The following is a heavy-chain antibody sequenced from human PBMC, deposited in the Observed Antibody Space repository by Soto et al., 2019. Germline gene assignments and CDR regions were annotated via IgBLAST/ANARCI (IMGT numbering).Heavy chain of an antibody. CDR3: ASPWKSRGYSPGYWYDAFDI. Sequence: ASETLSLTCTVSGGSISSGDYYWSWIRQPPGKGLEWIGYIYYSGSTYYNPSLKSRVTISLDTSKNQFSLKLSSVTAADTAVYYCASPWKSRGYSPGYWYDAFDIWGQGTMVTVS. CDR2: IYYSGST. D-gene: IGHD5-18*01. CDR1: GGSISSGDYY. J-gene: IGHJ3*02. V-gene: IGHV4-30-4*08.